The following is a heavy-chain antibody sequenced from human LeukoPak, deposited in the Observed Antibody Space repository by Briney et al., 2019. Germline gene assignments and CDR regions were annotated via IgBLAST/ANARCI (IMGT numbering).Heavy chain of an antibody. CDR1: GFTFSDYY. CDR3: AKDQSRIAVADY. V-gene: IGHV3-23*01. Sequence: PGGSLRLSCAASGFTFSDYYMSWIRQAPGKGLEWVSGIGPSGTNTYYADSVKGRFTISRDNSKNTVYLQVNSLRAEDTAVYYCAKDQSRIAVADYWGQGTLVTVSS. D-gene: IGHD6-19*01. CDR2: IGPSGTNT. J-gene: IGHJ4*02.